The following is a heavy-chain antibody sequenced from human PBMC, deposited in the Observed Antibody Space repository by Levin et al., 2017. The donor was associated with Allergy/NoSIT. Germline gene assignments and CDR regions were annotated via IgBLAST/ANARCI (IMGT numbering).Heavy chain of an antibody. CDR2: ITGGGFNT. J-gene: IGHJ3*01. D-gene: IGHD1-14*01. CDR3: AKKQGGTTGFSFDV. V-gene: IGHV3-23*01. Sequence: PSETLSLTCDASGFTLSDYAMSWVRQAPGKGLEWVSVITGGGFNTYYGDSVKGRFTVSRDNSKNTLYLELNSLRAEDTAVYYCAKKQGGTTGFSFDVWGQGTMVTVSS. CDR1: GFTLSDYA.